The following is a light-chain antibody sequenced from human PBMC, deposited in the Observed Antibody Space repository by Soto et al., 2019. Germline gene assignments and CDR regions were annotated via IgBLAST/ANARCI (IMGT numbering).Light chain of an antibody. V-gene: IGKV3-20*01. CDR1: QSVSSSY. Sequence: EIVRTQSPVTLPVSRGGVDTLACRAIQSVSSSYLAWYQQKPGQAPRLLIYGASSRPTGIPDRFSGRGSGTDFTLPLTRLESEDSAVYYCPQYGSAATVGQGTRLEIK. J-gene: IGKJ5*01. CDR3: PQYGSAAT. CDR2: GAS.